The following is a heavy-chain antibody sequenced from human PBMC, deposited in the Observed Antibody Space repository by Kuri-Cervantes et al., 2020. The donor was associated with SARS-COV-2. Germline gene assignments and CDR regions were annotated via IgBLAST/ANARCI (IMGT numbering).Heavy chain of an antibody. Sequence: SETLSLTCSISGDSIRSYYWSWIRQAAGEGLEWIGRIYTSGNTNYNPSLKSRVTMSVDTSKNQFSLKLNSVTAADTAVYYCAREVDYYSSGGYMDVWGKGTTVTVSS. CDR3: AREVDYYSSGGYMDV. CDR2: IYTSGNT. V-gene: IGHV4-4*07. J-gene: IGHJ6*03. CDR1: GDSIRSYY. D-gene: IGHD5/OR15-5a*01.